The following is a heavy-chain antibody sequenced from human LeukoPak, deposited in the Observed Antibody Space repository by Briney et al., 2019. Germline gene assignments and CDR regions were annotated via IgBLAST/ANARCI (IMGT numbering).Heavy chain of an antibody. V-gene: IGHV1-3*01. J-gene: IGHJ4*02. CDR3: ARESHVTREDY. CDR2: INAGNGNT. D-gene: IGHD3-10*01. CDR1: GYTFTSYA. Sequence: ASVKVSCKASGYTFTSYAMHWVRQAPGQRLEWMGWINAGNGNTKYSQKFQGRVTITRDTSASTAYMELSSPRSEDTAVYYCARESHVTREDYWGQGTLVTVSS.